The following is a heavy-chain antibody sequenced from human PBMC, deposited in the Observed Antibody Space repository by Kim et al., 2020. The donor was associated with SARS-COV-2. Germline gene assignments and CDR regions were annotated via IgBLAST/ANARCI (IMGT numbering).Heavy chain of an antibody. D-gene: IGHD2-2*01. CDR1: GGSISSSSYY. J-gene: IGHJ6*02. CDR2: IYYSGST. V-gene: IGHV4-39*01. Sequence: SETLSRTCTVSGGSISSSSYYWGWIRQPPGKGLEWIGSIYYSGSTYYNPSLKSRVTISVDTSKNQFSLKLSSVTAADTAVYYCASIVPATYYYYGMDVWGQGTTVTVSS. CDR3: ASIVPATYYYYGMDV.